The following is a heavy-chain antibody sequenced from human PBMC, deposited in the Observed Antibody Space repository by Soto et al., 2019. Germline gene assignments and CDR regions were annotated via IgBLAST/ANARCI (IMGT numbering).Heavy chain of an antibody. Sequence: GGSLRLSCAASGFTFSSYSMNWVRQAPGKGLEWVSSISSSSSYIYYADSVKGRFTISRDNAKNSLYLQMNSLRAEDTAVYYCARAYYYDSSGYHKFDYWGQGTLVTVS. CDR2: ISSSSSYI. V-gene: IGHV3-21*01. J-gene: IGHJ4*02. D-gene: IGHD3-22*01. CDR3: ARAYYYDSSGYHKFDY. CDR1: GFTFSSYS.